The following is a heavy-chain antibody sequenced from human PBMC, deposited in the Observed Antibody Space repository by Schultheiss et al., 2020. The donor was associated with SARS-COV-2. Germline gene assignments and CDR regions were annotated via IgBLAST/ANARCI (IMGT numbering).Heavy chain of an antibody. CDR2: IYHSGST. D-gene: IGHD6-13*01. J-gene: IGHJ4*02. CDR3: ARESIAAAGLDY. Sequence: LRLSCAVSGGSISSGGYSWSWIRQPPGKGLEWIGYIYHSGSTYYNPSLKSRVTISVDRSKNQFSLKLSSVTAADTAVYYCARESIAAAGLDYWGQGTLVTVSS. CDR1: GGSISSGGYS. V-gene: IGHV4-30-2*01.